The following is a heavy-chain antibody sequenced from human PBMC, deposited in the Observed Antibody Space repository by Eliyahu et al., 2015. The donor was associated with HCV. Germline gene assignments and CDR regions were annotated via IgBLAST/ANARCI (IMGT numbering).Heavy chain of an antibody. J-gene: IGHJ5*02. CDR3: ASGGGGIAVAGTGGWFDP. Sequence: QVQLQESGPGLVKPSETLSLTCTVSGGSIXTYXWXWXRQPPGKGLXXIGYIHYSGSTNHHPALKSXVTMSVDTSKNQFSLNLTSVTAADTAVYYCASGGGGIAVAGTGGWFDPWGQGTLVTVSS. D-gene: IGHD6-19*01. CDR1: GGSIXTYX. V-gene: IGHV4-59*01. CDR2: IHYSGST.